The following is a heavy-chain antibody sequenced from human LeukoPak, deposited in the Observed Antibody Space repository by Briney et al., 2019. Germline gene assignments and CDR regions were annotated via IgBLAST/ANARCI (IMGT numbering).Heavy chain of an antibody. J-gene: IGHJ4*02. V-gene: IGHV1-2*02. CDR2: INPNSGGT. CDR1: GYTFTGYY. Sequence: ASVKVSCKASGYTFTGYYMHRVRQAPGQGLEWMGWINPNSGGTNYAQKFQGRVTMTRDTSISTAYMELSRLRSDDTAVYYCARIDADQYYFDYWGQGTLVTVSS. CDR3: ARIDADQYYFDY.